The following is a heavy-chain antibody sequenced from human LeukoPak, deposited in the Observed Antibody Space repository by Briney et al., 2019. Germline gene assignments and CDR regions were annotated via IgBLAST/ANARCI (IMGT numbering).Heavy chain of an antibody. CDR3: ARAGNYRFDY. CDR2: ISYDGSNK. D-gene: IGHD1-7*01. CDR1: GFTFSSYA. Sequence: GGSLRLSCAASGFTFSSYAMHWVRQAPGKGLEWVAVISYDGSNKYYADSVKGRFTISRDNSKNTLYLQMNSLRAEDTAVYYCARAGNYRFDYWGQGTLVTVSS. J-gene: IGHJ4*02. V-gene: IGHV3-30-3*01.